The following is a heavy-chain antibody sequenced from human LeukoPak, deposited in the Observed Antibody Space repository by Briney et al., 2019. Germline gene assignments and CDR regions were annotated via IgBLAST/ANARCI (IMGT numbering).Heavy chain of an antibody. CDR1: GFTFSSYS. CDR3: ARDLSGIFDAG. V-gene: IGHV3-7*01. D-gene: IGHD6-13*01. J-gene: IGHJ4*02. Sequence: GGSLRLSCAASGFTFSSYSMNWVRQAPGKGLEWVANIKQDGSEKYYVDSVKGRFTISRDNAKNSLYLQMNSLRAEDTAVYYCARDLSGIFDAGWGQGTLVTVSS. CDR2: IKQDGSEK.